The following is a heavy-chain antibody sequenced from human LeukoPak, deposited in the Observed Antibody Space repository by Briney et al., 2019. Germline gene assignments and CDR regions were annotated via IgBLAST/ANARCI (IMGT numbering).Heavy chain of an antibody. Sequence: GESLKISCKGSGYSFTSYWISWVRQMPGKGLEWMGRIDSSDSYTNYSPSFQGHVTISADKSISTAYLQWSSLRASDTAMYYCARRGTAMVAGKTPFDYRGQGTLVTVSS. V-gene: IGHV5-10-1*01. J-gene: IGHJ4*02. CDR1: GYSFTSYW. CDR3: ARRGTAMVAGKTPFDY. CDR2: IDSSDSYT. D-gene: IGHD5-18*01.